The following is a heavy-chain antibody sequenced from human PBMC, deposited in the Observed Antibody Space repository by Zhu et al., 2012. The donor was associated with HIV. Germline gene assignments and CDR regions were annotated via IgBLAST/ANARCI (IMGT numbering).Heavy chain of an antibody. J-gene: IGHJ4*01. CDR2: IYYSGST. V-gene: IGHV4-30-4*01. CDR1: SDSLSSGGYY. CDR3: SSSSFYTSNRFFDY. Sequence: QVQLQESGPELVKPSQTLSLTCTVSSDSLSSGGYYWSWIRQPPGKGLEWIGYIYYSGSTYYNPSLKSRITISVDTSKNQFSLKLRSVTVADTAVYFCSSSSFYTSNRFFDYWGPEPWSPSPQ. D-gene: IGHD6-13*01.